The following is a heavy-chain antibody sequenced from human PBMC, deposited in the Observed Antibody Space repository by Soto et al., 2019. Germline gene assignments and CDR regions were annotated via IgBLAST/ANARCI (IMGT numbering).Heavy chain of an antibody. D-gene: IGHD3-10*01. Sequence: QVQLQESGPGLVKPSQTLSLTCTVSGGSISSGGYYWSWIRQHPGKGLEWIGYIYYSGSTYYNPALKSRVTISVDTSKNHFSLKLSSVTAASTAVYYCARVFGFGGMDVWGQGTTVTVSS. V-gene: IGHV4-31*03. CDR3: ARVFGFGGMDV. CDR2: IYYSGST. J-gene: IGHJ6*02. CDR1: GGSISSGGYY.